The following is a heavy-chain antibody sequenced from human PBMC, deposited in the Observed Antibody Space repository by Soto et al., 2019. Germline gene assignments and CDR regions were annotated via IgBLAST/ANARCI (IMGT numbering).Heavy chain of an antibody. Sequence: GASVKVSCKVSGYTLTELSMHWVRQAPGKGLEWMGGFDPEDGETIYAQKFQGRVTMTEDTSTDTAYMELSSLRSEDTAVYYCATPYGRDGLLVGYYFDYWGQGTLVTVSS. J-gene: IGHJ4*02. CDR3: ATPYGRDGLLVGYYFDY. D-gene: IGHD1-26*01. CDR2: FDPEDGET. V-gene: IGHV1-24*01. CDR1: GYTLTELS.